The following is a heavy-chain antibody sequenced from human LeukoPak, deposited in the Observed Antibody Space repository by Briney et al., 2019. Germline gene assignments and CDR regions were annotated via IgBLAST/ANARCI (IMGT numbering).Heavy chain of an antibody. D-gene: IGHD3-3*01. CDR3: ARGKGFVGHSDL. J-gene: IGHJ5*02. Sequence: WASVKVSCKASGGSASSYTVSWVRQAPGQGLEWMGRIIPILKTAEHGQNFQGRVTITADKSTSTAYMELSSLRSEDTAVYYCARGKGFVGHSDLWGQGTLVTVSS. CDR2: IIPILKTA. CDR1: GGSASSYT. V-gene: IGHV1-69*08.